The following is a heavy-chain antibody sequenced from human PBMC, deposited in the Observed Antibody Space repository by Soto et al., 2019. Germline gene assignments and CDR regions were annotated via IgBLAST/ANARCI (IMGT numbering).Heavy chain of an antibody. J-gene: IGHJ4*02. Sequence: SLRLSCAASGFTFSSYAMHWVRQAPGKGLEWVAVISYDGSNKYYADSVKGRFTISRDNSKNTLYLQMNSLRAEDTAVYYCARWRQISSERLDTYFDYCGQGTLVTVSS. V-gene: IGHV3-30-3*01. CDR1: GFTFSSYA. CDR2: ISYDGSNK. CDR3: ARWRQISSERLDTYFDY. D-gene: IGHD5-18*01.